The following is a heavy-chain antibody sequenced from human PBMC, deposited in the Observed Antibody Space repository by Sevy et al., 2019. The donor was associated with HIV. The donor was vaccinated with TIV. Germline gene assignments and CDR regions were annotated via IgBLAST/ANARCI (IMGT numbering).Heavy chain of an antibody. V-gene: IGHV3-33*01. CDR1: GFTFSSYG. CDR3: AGDGHRVRGGPFDY. CDR2: IWYDGSNK. J-gene: IGHJ4*02. Sequence: GGSLRLSCAASGFTFSSYGMHWVRQAPGKGLEWVAVIWYDGSNKYYADSVKGRFTISRDNSKNTLYLQMNSLRAEDTAVYYCAGDGHRVRGGPFDYWGQGTLVTVSS. D-gene: IGHD3-10*01.